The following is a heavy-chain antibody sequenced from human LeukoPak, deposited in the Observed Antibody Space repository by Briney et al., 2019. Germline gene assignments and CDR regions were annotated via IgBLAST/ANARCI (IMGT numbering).Heavy chain of an antibody. J-gene: IGHJ5*02. CDR1: GGSFSNYY. Sequence: PSETLSLTCAVYGGSFSNYYWSWMRQPPGKGLEWIGEINHSGSTNYNPSLKSRLTILVDTPKNQFSLKLSSVTAADTAVYSCARVHCSSSSCEGHNWFDPWGQGTLVTVSS. CDR2: INHSGST. D-gene: IGHD2-15*01. V-gene: IGHV4-34*01. CDR3: ARVHCSSSSCEGHNWFDP.